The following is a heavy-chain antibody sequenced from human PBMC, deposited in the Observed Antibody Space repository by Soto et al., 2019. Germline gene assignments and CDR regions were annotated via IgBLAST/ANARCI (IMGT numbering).Heavy chain of an antibody. V-gene: IGHV1-3*01. Sequence: ASVKVSCKASGYTFTSYAMHWVRQAPGQRLEWMGWINAGNGNTKYSQKFQGRVTITRDTSASTAYMELRSLRSDDTAVYYCARTPLQIAAAGTKGFDPWGQGTLVTVS. D-gene: IGHD6-13*01. CDR2: INAGNGNT. J-gene: IGHJ5*02. CDR1: GYTFTSYA. CDR3: ARTPLQIAAAGTKGFDP.